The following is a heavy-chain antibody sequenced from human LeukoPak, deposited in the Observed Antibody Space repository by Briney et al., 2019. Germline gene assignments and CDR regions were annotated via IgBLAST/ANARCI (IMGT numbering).Heavy chain of an antibody. V-gene: IGHV1-2*02. Sequence: ASVKVSCKASGYTFTGYYMHWVRQATGQGLEWMGWINPNSGGTNYAQKFQGRVTMTRDTSISTAYMELSRLRSDDTAVYYCAGDRVYYDFWSGYYSPYFDYWGQGTLVTVSS. CDR1: GYTFTGYY. J-gene: IGHJ4*02. D-gene: IGHD3-3*01. CDR2: INPNSGGT. CDR3: AGDRVYYDFWSGYYSPYFDY.